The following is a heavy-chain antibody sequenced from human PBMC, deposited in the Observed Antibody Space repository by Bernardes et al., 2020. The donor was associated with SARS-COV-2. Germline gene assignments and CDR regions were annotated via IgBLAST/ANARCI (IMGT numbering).Heavy chain of an antibody. Sequence: GGSLRLSCVASGFTFTTYDMMWVRHAPGKGLEWVSSIGFRGGDISYADSVKGRFTVSRDNPKNSLFLQMNSLRAEDTAVYYCARSKFYRRELKTEPYWGQGTPVTVSS. CDR2: IGFRGGDI. J-gene: IGHJ4*02. D-gene: IGHD3-16*02. CDR1: GFTFTTYD. CDR3: ARSKFYRRELKTEPY. V-gene: IGHV3-21*01.